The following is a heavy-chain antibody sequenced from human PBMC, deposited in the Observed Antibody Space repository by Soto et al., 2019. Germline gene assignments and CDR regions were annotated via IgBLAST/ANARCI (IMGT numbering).Heavy chain of an antibody. CDR3: ATRDPTVTTSPYYYYGMDV. CDR1: GYTLTELS. CDR2: FDPEDGET. Sequence: GASVKVSCKVSGYTLTELSMHWVRQAPGKGLEWMGGFDPEDGETIYAQKFQGRVTMTEDTSTDTAYMELSSLRSEDTAVYYCATRDPTVTTSPYYYYGMDVWGQGTTVTGSS. D-gene: IGHD4-17*01. V-gene: IGHV1-24*01. J-gene: IGHJ6*02.